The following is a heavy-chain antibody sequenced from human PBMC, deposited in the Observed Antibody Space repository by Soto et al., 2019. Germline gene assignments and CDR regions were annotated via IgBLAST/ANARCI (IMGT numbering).Heavy chain of an antibody. J-gene: IGHJ4*02. V-gene: IGHV4-61*03. Sequence: QVQLQESGPGLVKPSETLSLTCTVSGDSVTSGSHHWSWIRQPPGKGLEWVGQFQYGGSSNYNPTLESRLTISCDTSKNHFSLKLTSVTAADTAVYYCATVYAGFGGRGQWGPGTLVTVSS. CDR3: ATVYAGFGGRGQ. D-gene: IGHD2-15*01. CDR1: GDSVTSGSHH. CDR2: FQYGGSS.